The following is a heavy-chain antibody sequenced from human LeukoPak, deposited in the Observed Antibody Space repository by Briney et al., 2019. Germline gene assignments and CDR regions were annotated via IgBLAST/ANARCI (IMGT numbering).Heavy chain of an antibody. CDR3: ARHHSSGWHFDY. V-gene: IGHV3-64*01. Sequence: GGSVRLSCGASGFTFSSYAMHWVRQAPGKGLEYVSAISSNGGSTYYANSVKGRFTISRDNSKNTLYLQMGSLRAEDMAVYYCARHHSSGWHFDYWGQGTLVTVSS. J-gene: IGHJ4*02. CDR1: GFTFSSYA. D-gene: IGHD6-19*01. CDR2: ISSNGGST.